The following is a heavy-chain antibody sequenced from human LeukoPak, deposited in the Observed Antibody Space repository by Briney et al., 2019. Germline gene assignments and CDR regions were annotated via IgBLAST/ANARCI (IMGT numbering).Heavy chain of an antibody. CDR3: ARLSMIDTFDI. D-gene: IGHD3-22*01. CDR2: IYPGDSDT. Sequence: GESLKISCQASGYSFMTYWIGWVRQLPGKGLEWMAIIYPGDSDTKYSPSFQDQVTISADKSIKTAYLHWRSLKASDTAMYYCARLSMIDTFDIWGLGTVVTVSS. V-gene: IGHV5-51*01. J-gene: IGHJ3*02. CDR1: GYSFMTYW.